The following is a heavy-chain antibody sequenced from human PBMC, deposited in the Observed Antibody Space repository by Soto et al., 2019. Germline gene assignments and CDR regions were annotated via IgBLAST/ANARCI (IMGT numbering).Heavy chain of an antibody. Sequence: PSETLSLTCTVSGGSISSGDYYWSWIRQPPGKGLEWIGYIYYSGITYYNPSLKSRVTISVDTSKNQFSLKLSSVTAADTAVYYCARDTRAVYGSGASDYWGQGTLVTVSS. D-gene: IGHD3-10*01. CDR2: IYYSGIT. J-gene: IGHJ4*02. CDR1: GGSISSGDYY. V-gene: IGHV4-30-4*01. CDR3: ARDTRAVYGSGASDY.